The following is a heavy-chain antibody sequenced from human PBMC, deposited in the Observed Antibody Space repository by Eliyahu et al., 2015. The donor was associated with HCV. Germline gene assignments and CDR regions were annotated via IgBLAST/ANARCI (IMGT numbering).Heavy chain of an antibody. CDR2: INHSGST. J-gene: IGHJ6*02. CDR3: ARGPHRFYYYGMDV. CDR1: GGSFSGYY. D-gene: IGHD3-3*01. Sequence: QVQLQQWGAGLLKPSETLSLTCAVYGGSFSGYYWSWIRQPPGKGLEWIGEINHSGSTNYNPSLKSRVTISVDTSKNQFSLKLSSVTAADTAVYYCARGPHRFYYYGMDVWGQGTTVTVSS. V-gene: IGHV4-34*01.